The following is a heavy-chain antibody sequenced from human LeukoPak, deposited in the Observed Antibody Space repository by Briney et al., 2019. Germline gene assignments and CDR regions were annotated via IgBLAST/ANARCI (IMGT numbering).Heavy chain of an antibody. V-gene: IGHV1-2*02. J-gene: IGHJ4*02. CDR3: ARGTYDHLSRLYFDY. D-gene: IGHD3-22*01. CDR2: INPNSGGT. CDR1: GYTFTGYY. Sequence: ASVKVSCKASGYTFTGYYMHWVRQAHGQGLEWMGWINPNSGGTNYAQKFQGRVTMTRDTSISTAYMELSRLRSDDTAVYYCARGTYDHLSRLYFDYWGQGTLVNVSS.